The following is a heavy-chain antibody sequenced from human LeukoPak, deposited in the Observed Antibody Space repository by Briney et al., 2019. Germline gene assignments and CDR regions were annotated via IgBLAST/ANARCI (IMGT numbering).Heavy chain of an antibody. Sequence: GGSLRLSCSASGFTFRSYAMRWVRQAPGKGLEYVSAISSNGGSTYYADSVKGRFTISRDNSKNTLYLQMSSLRAEDTAVYYCVKDLLSYYGAGFEYWGQGTLVTVSS. CDR2: ISSNGGST. D-gene: IGHD3-10*01. J-gene: IGHJ4*02. V-gene: IGHV3-64D*06. CDR3: VKDLLSYYGAGFEY. CDR1: GFTFRSYA.